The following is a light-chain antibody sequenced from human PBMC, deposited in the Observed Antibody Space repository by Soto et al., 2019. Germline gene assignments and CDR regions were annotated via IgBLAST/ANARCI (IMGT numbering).Light chain of an antibody. CDR1: QSINSW. CDR3: QQYDNYPWT. J-gene: IGKJ1*01. CDR2: KAS. V-gene: IGKV1-5*03. Sequence: DIQMTQSPSTMSASVGERVTITCRASQSINSWLAWYQQKPGKAPKLLISKASSLESGVPSRFSGSGSGTEFTLTISSLQPDDFATYYCQQYDNYPWTFGQGTKVEIK.